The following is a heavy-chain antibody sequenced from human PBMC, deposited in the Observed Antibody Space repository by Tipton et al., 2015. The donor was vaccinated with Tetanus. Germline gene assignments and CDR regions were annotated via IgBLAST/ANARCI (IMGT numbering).Heavy chain of an antibody. V-gene: IGHV4-30-4*01. CDR2: IHYSGYT. CDR1: GGSMRSYY. CDR3: ARDCSGGNCYTRGRILDY. J-gene: IGHJ4*02. Sequence: TLSLTCIVSGGSMRSYYWSWIRQSPGEGLEWIGYIHYSGYTYYNPSLKSRVTISVDTSKNQFSLQLSSVTAADTAVYFCARDCSGGNCYTRGRILDYWGQGTLVTVSS. D-gene: IGHD2-15*01.